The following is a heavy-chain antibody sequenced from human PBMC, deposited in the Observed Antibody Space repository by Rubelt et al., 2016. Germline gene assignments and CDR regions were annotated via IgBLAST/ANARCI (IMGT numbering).Heavy chain of an antibody. V-gene: IGHV3-48*04. CDR1: GFTFSSYA. D-gene: IGHD1-14*01. CDR2: ISGSASTI. Sequence: GGGVVQPGGSLRLSCAASGFTFSSYAMSWVRQAPGKGLEWLSCISGSASTIHYADSVKGRFTISRDNAKNSLFLQMSSLRAEDTAVYYCTNHGLDAFDIWGQGTMVTVSS. CDR3: TNHGLDAFDI. J-gene: IGHJ3*02.